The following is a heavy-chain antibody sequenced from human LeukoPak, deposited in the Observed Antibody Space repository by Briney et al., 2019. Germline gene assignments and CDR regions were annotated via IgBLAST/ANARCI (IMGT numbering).Heavy chain of an antibody. CDR3: ARDFWGFDS. Sequence: SETLSLTCSVSGGSISGYYWSWIRLPPGKGLEWIGSIYYSGSTSYNPSLQSRVTISVDTSKNQFSLNLSSVTAADTAVYYCARDFWGFDSWGQGTLVTVSS. D-gene: IGHD3-16*01. V-gene: IGHV4-59*01. CDR2: IYYSGST. J-gene: IGHJ5*01. CDR1: GGSISGYY.